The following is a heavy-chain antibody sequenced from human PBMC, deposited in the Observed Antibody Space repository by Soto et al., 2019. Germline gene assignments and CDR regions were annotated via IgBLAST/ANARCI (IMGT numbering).Heavy chain of an antibody. V-gene: IGHV3-23*01. D-gene: IGHD3-9*01. CDR3: ARVLRYFDTPYGMDV. CDR2: IGGSGSNT. J-gene: IGHJ6*02. Sequence: EGQLLESGEGLVQPGGSLKLSCAASGFTFSNYAMSWVRQAPGKGLEWVSGIGGSGSNTYYADSVKGRFTIPRDNSKNTLFLLMNSLRAEDTAEYYCARVLRYFDTPYGMDVWGQGTTVTVSS. CDR1: GFTFSNYA.